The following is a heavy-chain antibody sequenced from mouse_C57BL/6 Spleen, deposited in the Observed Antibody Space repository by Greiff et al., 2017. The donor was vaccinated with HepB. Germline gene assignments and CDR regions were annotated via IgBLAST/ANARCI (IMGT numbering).Heavy chain of an antibody. CDR2: IDPSDSYT. J-gene: IGHJ3*01. CDR3: ARVKLAWFAY. V-gene: IGHV1-69*01. Sequence: QVQLQQPGAELVMPGASVKLSCKASGYTFTSYWMHWVKQRPGQGLEWIGEIDPSDSYTNYNQKFKGKSTLTVDKSSSTAYMQLSSLTSEDSAVYYCARVKLAWFAYWGQGTLVTVSA. CDR1: GYTFTSYW. D-gene: IGHD4-1*01.